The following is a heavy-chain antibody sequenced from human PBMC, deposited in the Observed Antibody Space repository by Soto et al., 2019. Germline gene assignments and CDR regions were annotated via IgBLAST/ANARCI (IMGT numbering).Heavy chain of an antibody. V-gene: IGHV1-69*12. CDR1: GGTFSSHT. CDR3: AGEGVTTSMSLPWMGSHYYGLDV. J-gene: IGHJ6*02. D-gene: IGHD1-26*01. CDR2: IMPMFGVT. Sequence: QVQLVQSGAEVKKPGSSVKVSCRASGGTFSSHTISWVRQAPGQGLEWMGGIMPMFGVTNYARKFQGRLTMTANESTTTDYMEVSSLTSEDTAVYYCAGEGVTTSMSLPWMGSHYYGLDVWGQGTTVIVSS.